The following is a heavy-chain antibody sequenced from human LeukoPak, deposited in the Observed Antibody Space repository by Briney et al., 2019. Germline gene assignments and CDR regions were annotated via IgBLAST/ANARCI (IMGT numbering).Heavy chain of an antibody. D-gene: IGHD2-2*01. CDR3: ARDQPQDIVVVPAAIDYYYYGMDV. Sequence: GASVKVSCKASGYTFTSYYMHWVRQAPGQGLEWMGIINPSGGSTSYAQKFQGRVTITADESTSTAYMELSSLRSEDTAVYYCARDQPQDIVVVPAAIDYYYYGMDVWGQGTTVTVSS. CDR2: INPSGGST. V-gene: IGHV1-46*01. J-gene: IGHJ6*02. CDR1: GYTFTSYY.